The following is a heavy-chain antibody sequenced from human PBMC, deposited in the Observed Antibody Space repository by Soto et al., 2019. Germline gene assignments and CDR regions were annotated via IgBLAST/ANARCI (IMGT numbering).Heavy chain of an antibody. Sequence: PSETLSLTCTVSGASITGTSYWSWIRQPAGKGLEWIGRFSLSGTTNSNPPLRSPVTMSADVSKHKFSLSLTSVTAADPALYCCASGMTAPSAPAWCYFDAWGQGTLATVSS. CDR2: FSLSGTT. J-gene: IGHJ4*02. V-gene: IGHV4-4*07. CDR3: ASGMTAPSAPAWCYFDA. D-gene: IGHD2-8*02. CDR1: GASITGTSY.